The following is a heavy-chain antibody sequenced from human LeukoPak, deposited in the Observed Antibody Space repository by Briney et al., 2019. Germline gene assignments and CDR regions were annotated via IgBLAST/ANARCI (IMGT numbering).Heavy chain of an antibody. CDR3: ARVIGSYGDSAY. CDR2: VSSTSSAI. Sequence: GGSLRLSCAASGFTFSSFSMNWVRQAPGKGLEWLSYVSSTSSAIYYADSLKGRFTISRDNAKNSLYLQMDSLRAEDTAVYYCARVIGSYGDSAYWGQGTLVTVSS. J-gene: IGHJ4*02. CDR1: GFTFSSFS. V-gene: IGHV3-48*04. D-gene: IGHD3-16*01.